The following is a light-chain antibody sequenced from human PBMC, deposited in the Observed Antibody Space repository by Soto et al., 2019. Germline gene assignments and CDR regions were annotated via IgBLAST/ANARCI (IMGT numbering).Light chain of an antibody. Sequence: EIVLTQSPGTLSLSPGESTTLSCRASQSVGRNFLAWYQQKPGRAPKLLIHGASYRATGVPDRFSGSGSETDFTLTISRLQPEDFAAYYCQQYTTSPLTFGGGTKVEIK. J-gene: IGKJ4*01. CDR3: QQYTTSPLT. CDR1: QSVGRNF. V-gene: IGKV3-20*01. CDR2: GAS.